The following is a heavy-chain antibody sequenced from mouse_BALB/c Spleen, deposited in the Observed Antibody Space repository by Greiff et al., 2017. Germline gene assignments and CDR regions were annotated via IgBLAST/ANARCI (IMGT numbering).Heavy chain of an antibody. CDR1: GFTFSSYT. J-gene: IGHJ3*01. Sequence: EVQVVESGGGLVQPGGSLKLSCAASGFTFSSYTMSWVRQTPEKRLEWVAYISNGGGSTYYPDTVKGRFTISRDNAKNTLYLQMSSLKSEDTAMYYCARHGAYWGQGTLVTVSA. CDR2: ISNGGGST. CDR3: ARHGAY. V-gene: IGHV5-12-2*01.